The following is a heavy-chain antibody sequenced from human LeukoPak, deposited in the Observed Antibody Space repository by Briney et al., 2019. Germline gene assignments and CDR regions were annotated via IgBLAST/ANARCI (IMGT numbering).Heavy chain of an antibody. J-gene: IGHJ4*02. D-gene: IGHD7-27*01. V-gene: IGHV1-2*06. CDR1: GYTFTGYY. CDR3: ARDFIPSGDHF. CDR2: INPNSGGT. Sequence: ASVKVSCKASGYTFTGYYINWVRQAPGQGLEWMGRINPNSGGTNYAQKFQGRVTMTRDTSISTAYMELRRLKSDDMALYYCARDFIPSGDHFWGQGTLVTVSS.